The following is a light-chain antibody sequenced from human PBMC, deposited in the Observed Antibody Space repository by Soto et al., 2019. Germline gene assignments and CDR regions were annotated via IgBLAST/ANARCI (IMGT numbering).Light chain of an antibody. CDR2: DVS. Sequence: QSALTQPRSVSGSPGQSVAISCTGTSSDVGGYNYVSWYQQHPGKAPKLMIYDVSGRPSGVPDRFSGSKSDNTASLTISGLQAEDEADYYCCSYAGTYAVFGGGTKLTVL. CDR1: SSDVGGYNY. CDR3: CSYAGTYAV. J-gene: IGLJ2*01. V-gene: IGLV2-11*01.